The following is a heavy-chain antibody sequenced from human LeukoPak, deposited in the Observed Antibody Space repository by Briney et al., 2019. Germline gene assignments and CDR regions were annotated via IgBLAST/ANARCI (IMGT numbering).Heavy chain of an antibody. CDR2: IYHSGST. V-gene: IGHV4-4*02. CDR1: GGFISISNW. J-gene: IGHJ4*02. D-gene: IGHD3-3*02. Sequence: SETLTLTCAVSGGFISISNWWSWVRQPPGKGLDWIGEIYHSGSTNYNPSLKSRVTISVDKSKTQFSLKLSSVTAADTAVYYCARSNAFTHSFDYWGQGTLVTVSS. CDR3: ARSNAFTHSFDY.